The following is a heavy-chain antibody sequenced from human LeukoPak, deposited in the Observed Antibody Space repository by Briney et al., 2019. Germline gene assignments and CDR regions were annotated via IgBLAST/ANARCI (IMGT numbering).Heavy chain of an antibody. CDR2: IIPIFGTA. CDR1: GGTFSGYA. Sequence: GASVKVSCKASGGTFSGYAISWVRQAPGQGLEWMGGIIPIFGTANYAQKFQGRVTITADESTSTAYMELSSLRSEDMAVYYCARVAEDCSGGSCYSIYYYYYYMDVWGKGTTVTVSS. CDR3: ARVAEDCSGGSCYSIYYYYYYMDV. D-gene: IGHD2-15*01. V-gene: IGHV1-69*13. J-gene: IGHJ6*03.